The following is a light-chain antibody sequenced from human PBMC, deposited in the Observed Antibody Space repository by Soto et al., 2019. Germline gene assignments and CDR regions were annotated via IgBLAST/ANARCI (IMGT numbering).Light chain of an antibody. CDR3: STWDTTLSAV. J-gene: IGLJ3*02. V-gene: IGLV1-51*01. CDR2: GND. CDR1: TSNIGHNY. Sequence: QSVLTQPPSVSAAPGQTVTISCSGGTSNIGHNYVSWYQQLPVTAPTLLIYGNDKRPSGIPDRFSGSKSGTSATLAITGRQHGDEDDYYCSTWDTTLSAVFGGGTKVTVL.